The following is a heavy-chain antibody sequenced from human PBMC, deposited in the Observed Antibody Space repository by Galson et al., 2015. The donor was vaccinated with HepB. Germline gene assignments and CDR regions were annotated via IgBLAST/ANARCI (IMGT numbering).Heavy chain of an antibody. CDR3: ARGPTTVSIPFWYFDL. J-gene: IGHJ2*01. Sequence: SVKVSCKASGHTFTTYSISWVRHAPGQRLEWMGGIISFSGTTNYAQNFQGRVTITADESMSTAYIELSSLRSEDTAVYYCARGPTTVSIPFWYFDLWGRGTLVTVSS. CDR2: IISFSGTT. CDR1: GHTFTTYS. D-gene: IGHD4-17*01. V-gene: IGHV1-69*13.